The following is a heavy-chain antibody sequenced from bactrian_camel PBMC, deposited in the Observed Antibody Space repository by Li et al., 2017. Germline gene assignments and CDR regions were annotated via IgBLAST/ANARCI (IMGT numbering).Heavy chain of an antibody. CDR1: GFALDGSD. Sequence: ESGGGTVQAGGSLILACTHSGFALDGSDMGWCRQTPGNEREVVATISDVGPWYAGDVKGRFTFARDNLKTDDTAMYFCATIPFRPCDSRRVVIPFGGQGTQVTVS. CDR3: RVVIPF. J-gene: IGHJ4*01. CDR2: ISDVGP. D-gene: IGHD6*01. V-gene: IGHV3S56*01.